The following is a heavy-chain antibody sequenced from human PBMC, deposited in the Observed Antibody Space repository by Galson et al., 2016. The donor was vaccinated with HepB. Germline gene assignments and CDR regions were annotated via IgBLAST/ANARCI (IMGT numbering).Heavy chain of an antibody. Sequence: SLRLSCAASGFIFGDYYMSWIRQAPGKGLEWISYIAGGSTTVHHADSVKGRFTVSRDNAKRTLFLQMDSLRVDDTAMYFCARDREPETTMPIFDHWGQGVLVTVSS. J-gene: IGHJ4*02. CDR3: ARDREPETTMPIFDH. V-gene: IGHV3-11*01. D-gene: IGHD4-17*01. CDR1: GFIFGDYY. CDR2: IAGGSTTV.